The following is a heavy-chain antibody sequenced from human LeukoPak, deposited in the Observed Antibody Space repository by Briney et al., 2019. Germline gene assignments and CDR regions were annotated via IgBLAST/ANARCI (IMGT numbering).Heavy chain of an antibody. V-gene: IGHV4-59*01. J-gene: IGHJ6*03. CDR1: GGSISSYY. D-gene: IGHD1-14*01. Sequence: SETLSLTCTVSGGSISSYYWSWIRQPPGKGLEWIGYIYYSGSTNYNPSLKSRVTISVDTSKNQFSLKLSSVTAADTAVYYCARGGGGLHTGLRYYYYMDVWGKGTTVTVSS. CDR2: IYYSGST. CDR3: ARGGGGLHTGLRYYYYMDV.